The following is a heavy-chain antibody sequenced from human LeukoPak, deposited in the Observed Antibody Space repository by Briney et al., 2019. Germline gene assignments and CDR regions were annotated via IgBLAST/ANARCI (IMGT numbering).Heavy chain of an antibody. CDR1: GFTFSDYY. CDR3: ARDPEPAAGLPDY. J-gene: IGHJ4*02. V-gene: IGHV3-11*06. CDR2: IRSSSSYT. D-gene: IGHD6-13*01. Sequence: PGGSLRLSCAASGFTFSDYYMSWLRQAPGKGLEWVSYIRSSSSYTNYADSVKGRFTISSDNAKNSLYLQMNSLRAEGTAGYYCARDPEPAAGLPDYWGEGTLVSVSS.